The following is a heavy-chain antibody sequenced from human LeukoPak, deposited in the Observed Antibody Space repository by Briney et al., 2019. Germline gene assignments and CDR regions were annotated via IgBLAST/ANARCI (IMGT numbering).Heavy chain of an antibody. J-gene: IGHJ4*02. CDR2: ISYDGSNK. V-gene: IGHV3-30-3*01. CDR3: AYLDSSGYYYGRLRY. Sequence: GRSLRLPCAASGFTFSSYAMHWVRQAPGKGLEWVAVISYDGSNKYYADSVKGRFTVSRDNSKNTLYLHMNSLRAEDTAVYFCAYLDSSGYYYGRLRYWGQGTPVTVSS. CDR1: GFTFSSYA. D-gene: IGHD3-22*01.